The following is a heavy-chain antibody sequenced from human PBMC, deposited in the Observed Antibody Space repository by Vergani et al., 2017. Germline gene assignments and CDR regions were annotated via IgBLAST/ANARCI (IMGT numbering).Heavy chain of an antibody. D-gene: IGHD2-8*01. CDR2: ISGSSSYV. V-gene: IGHV3-21*01. J-gene: IGHJ4*02. CDR3: ARGTWDCTHINCAQLGY. Sequence: EVQLVESGGGLVRRGGSLRLSCAASGFIFSSYSMNWVRQAPGKGLEWVSSISGSSSYVSYADSVQGRFSISRDNARDSLYLQMNSLRAEDTAIYYCARGTWDCTHINCAQLGYWGQGTLVTVSS. CDR1: GFIFSSYS.